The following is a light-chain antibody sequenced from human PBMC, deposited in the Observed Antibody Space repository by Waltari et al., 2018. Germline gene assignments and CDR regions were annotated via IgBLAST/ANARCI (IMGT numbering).Light chain of an antibody. Sequence: EIVMTQSPATLSVSPGESATLSCGASQSVRSDLAWYQQKPGQAPRLLMFDSSSRATGIPDRFSGSGSGTDFTLTISSLQSEDFAFYYCQQYNNWPPMTFGQGTKVEIK. CDR3: QQYNNWPPMT. V-gene: IGKV3D-15*01. CDR1: QSVRSD. J-gene: IGKJ1*01. CDR2: DSS.